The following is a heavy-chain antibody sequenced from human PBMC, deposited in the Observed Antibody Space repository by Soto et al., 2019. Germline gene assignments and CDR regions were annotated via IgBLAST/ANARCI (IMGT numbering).Heavy chain of an antibody. CDR3: ARVARGGNSRWYFDL. Sequence: QVQLQESGPGLVKPSQTLSLTCTVSGGSISSGDYYWSWIRQPPGKGLEWIGYIYYSGSTYYNPSLQSRVTISVDTSKNQFSLKLSSVTAADTAVYYCARVARGGNSRWYFDLWGRGTLVTVSS. V-gene: IGHV4-30-4*01. J-gene: IGHJ2*01. D-gene: IGHD2-21*02. CDR2: IYYSGST. CDR1: GGSISSGDYY.